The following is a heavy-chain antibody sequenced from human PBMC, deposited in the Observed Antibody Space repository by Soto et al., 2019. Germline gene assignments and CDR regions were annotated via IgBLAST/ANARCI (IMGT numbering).Heavy chain of an antibody. CDR2: IYSDGST. CDR1: GFTVSGNY. Sequence: EVQLVESGGGLIQPGGSLRLSCAASGFTVSGNYMSWVRQAPGKGLECVSIIYSDGSTYYADSVKGRFTISRDNSKNTLYLQLNSLRAEDTAMYYCAKGGDYYDSSGYYSVGTFDIWGQGTMVTVSS. V-gene: IGHV3-53*01. CDR3: AKGGDYYDSSGYYSVGTFDI. D-gene: IGHD3-22*01. J-gene: IGHJ3*02.